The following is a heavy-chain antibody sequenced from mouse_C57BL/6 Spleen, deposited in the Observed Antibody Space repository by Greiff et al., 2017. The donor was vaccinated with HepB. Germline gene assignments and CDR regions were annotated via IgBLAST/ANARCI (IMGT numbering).Heavy chain of an antibody. Sequence: EVKLEESGGGLVKPGGSLKLSCAASGFTFSDYGMHWVRQAPEKGLEWVAYISSGSSTIYYADTVKGRFTISRDNAKNTLFLQMTSLRSEDTAMYYCARRYDYYAMYYWGQGTSVTVSS. CDR2: ISSGSSTI. CDR1: GFTFSDYG. CDR3: ARRYDYYAMYY. D-gene: IGHD1-1*02. V-gene: IGHV5-17*01. J-gene: IGHJ4*01.